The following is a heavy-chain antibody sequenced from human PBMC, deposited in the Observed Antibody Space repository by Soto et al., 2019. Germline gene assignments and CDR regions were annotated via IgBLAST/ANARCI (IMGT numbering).Heavy chain of an antibody. D-gene: IGHD6-19*01. Sequence: GGSLRLSCAASGFTFSSYGMHWVRQAPGKGLEWVAVISYDGSNKYYAVSVKGRFTISRDNSKNTLYLQMNSLRAEDTAVYYCAKPLEGPSGCLDYWGQGTLVTVSS. CDR1: GFTFSSYG. CDR2: ISYDGSNK. J-gene: IGHJ4*02. CDR3: AKPLEGPSGCLDY. V-gene: IGHV3-30*18.